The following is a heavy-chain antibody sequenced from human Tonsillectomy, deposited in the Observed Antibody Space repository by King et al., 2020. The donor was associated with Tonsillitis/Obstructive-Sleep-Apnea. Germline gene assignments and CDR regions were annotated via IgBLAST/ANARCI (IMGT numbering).Heavy chain of an antibody. CDR3: ARGGGDGYNSY. CDR2: INHSGSS. Sequence: VQLQQWGAGLLKPSETLSLTCAVYDGSFSGYYWSWIRQPPGKGLEWIGEINHSGSSNYNPSLKSRVTISVETSKNQFSLKLSSVTAADTAVYYCARGGGDGYNSYWGQGTLVTVSS. V-gene: IGHV4-34*01. J-gene: IGHJ4*02. CDR1: DGSFSGYY. D-gene: IGHD5-24*01.